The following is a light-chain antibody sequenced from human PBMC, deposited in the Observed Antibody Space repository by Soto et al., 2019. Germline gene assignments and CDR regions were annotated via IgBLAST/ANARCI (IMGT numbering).Light chain of an antibody. CDR1: QSINNR. J-gene: IGKJ1*01. V-gene: IGKV1-5*01. Sequence: DIQMTQSPSTLSASVGDRVTITCRASQSINNRLAWYQQKPGKAPKLLLYDASSLQTGVPSRFSGSGSGTEFTLTISSLQLDDFATFYWQQFNSYPWTVGQGTKVEIK. CDR3: QQFNSYPWT. CDR2: DAS.